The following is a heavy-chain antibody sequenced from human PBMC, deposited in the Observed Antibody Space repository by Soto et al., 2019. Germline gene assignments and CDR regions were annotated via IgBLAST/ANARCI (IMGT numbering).Heavy chain of an antibody. CDR3: ARDPSGGFDY. Sequence: QVQLVESGGGVVQPGRSLRLYCAASGFTFSSYAMHWVRQAPGKGLEWVAVISYEGSNKYYADSVKGRFTISRDNSKNTLYLQMNSLRAEDTAVYYCARDPSGGFDYWGQGTLVTVSS. J-gene: IGHJ4*02. CDR2: ISYEGSNK. V-gene: IGHV3-30-3*01. CDR1: GFTFSSYA. D-gene: IGHD1-1*01.